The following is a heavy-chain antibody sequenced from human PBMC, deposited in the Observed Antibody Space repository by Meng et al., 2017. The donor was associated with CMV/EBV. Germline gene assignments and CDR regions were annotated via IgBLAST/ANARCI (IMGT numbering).Heavy chain of an antibody. D-gene: IGHD6-6*01. V-gene: IGHV4-39*07. Sequence: LPREESGPGLVKPSETLSLTCTVSGGSISSSSYYWGWIRQPPGKGLEWIGSIYYSGSTYYNPSLKSRVTISVDTSKNQFSLKLSSVTAADTAVYYCARSIAARPYRYNWFDPWGQGTLVTVSS. CDR2: IYYSGST. CDR3: ARSIAARPYRYNWFDP. CDR1: GGSISSSSYY. J-gene: IGHJ5*02.